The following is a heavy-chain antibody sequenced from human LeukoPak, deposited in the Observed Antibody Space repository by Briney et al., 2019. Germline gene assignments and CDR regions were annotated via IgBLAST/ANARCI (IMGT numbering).Heavy chain of an antibody. D-gene: IGHD2-2*01. J-gene: IGHJ4*02. CDR3: ARGLDQYYFDY. CDR1: GGSMDSYY. Sequence: SETLSVICNISGGSMDSYYWNWIRQSAGQGLEWIGRVHTSGSSYYTPSLKRRVTMSLDTSKSQLSLKVTSMTATDTAVYYCARGLDQYYFDYWGQGILVSVSS. V-gene: IGHV4-4*07. CDR2: VHTSGSS.